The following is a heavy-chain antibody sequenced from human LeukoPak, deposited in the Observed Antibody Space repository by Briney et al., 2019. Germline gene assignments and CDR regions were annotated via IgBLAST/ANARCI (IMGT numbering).Heavy chain of an antibody. CDR2: ISGSSSYI. CDR1: GLTFSTYT. J-gene: IGHJ4*02. CDR3: ASAQWLTLFDN. Sequence: PGGSLRLSCAVSGLTFSTYTMNWVRRAAGKGLEWVSSISGSSSYIYYADSLKGRFTISRDNAKNSLYLQMNSLRAEDTAVYYCASAQWLTLFDNWGQGTLVTVSS. V-gene: IGHV3-21*01. D-gene: IGHD6-19*01.